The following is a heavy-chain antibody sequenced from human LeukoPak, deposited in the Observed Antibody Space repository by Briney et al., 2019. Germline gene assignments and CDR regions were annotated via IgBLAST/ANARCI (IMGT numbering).Heavy chain of an antibody. CDR1: GYTFTSYG. D-gene: IGHD3-22*01. J-gene: IGHJ4*02. Sequence: ASVRVSCKASGYTFTSYGITWGRQAPGQGLEWMGWISVYTGNTNYAQKLQGRVTMTTDTSTTTAYMELKSLRSDDTAVYYCARPLFTSGYPIYYWGQGTLVTVSS. V-gene: IGHV1-18*01. CDR2: ISVYTGNT. CDR3: ARPLFTSGYPIYY.